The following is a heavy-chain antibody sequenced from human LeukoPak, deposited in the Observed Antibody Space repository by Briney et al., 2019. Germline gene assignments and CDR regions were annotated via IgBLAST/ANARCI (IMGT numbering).Heavy chain of an antibody. CDR1: GGSISSYY. CDR3: AQASEAEYFQH. CDR2: IYYSGST. V-gene: IGHV4-59*08. Sequence: PSETLSLTCTVSGGSISSYYWSWIRQPPGKGLEWIGYIYYSGSTNYNPSLKSRVTISVDTSKNQFSRKLSSVTAADTAVYYCAQASEAEYFQHWGQGTLVTVSS. J-gene: IGHJ1*01.